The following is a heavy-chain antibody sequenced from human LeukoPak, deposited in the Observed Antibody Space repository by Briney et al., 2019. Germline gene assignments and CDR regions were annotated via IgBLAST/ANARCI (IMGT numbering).Heavy chain of an antibody. D-gene: IGHD3-22*01. J-gene: IGHJ4*02. CDR3: ARPPYDSSGYYPFFDY. V-gene: IGHV5-51*01. CDR2: IYPGDSDT. CDR1: GYSFTSYW. Sequence: GESLKISCKGSGYSFTSYWIGWARQMPGKGLEWMGIIYPGDSDTRYSPSFQGQVTISADKSISTAYLQWSSLKASDTAMHYCARPPYDSSGYYPFFDYWGQGTLVTVSS.